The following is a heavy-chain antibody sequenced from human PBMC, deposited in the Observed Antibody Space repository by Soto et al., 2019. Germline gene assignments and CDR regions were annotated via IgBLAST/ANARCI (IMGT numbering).Heavy chain of an antibody. Sequence: QVQLVQSGAEVKKPGSSVQVSCRASGDSFNNYAVSWVRQAPGQGLEWMGGITPIFGTANYAQKFQGRVTITADESTSTAYMELSSLRSEDTAVYYCARDGGRHSGGIDYWGQGTLVTVSS. J-gene: IGHJ4*02. V-gene: IGHV1-69*01. CDR2: ITPIFGTA. CDR1: GDSFNNYA. D-gene: IGHD1-26*01. CDR3: ARDGGRHSGGIDY.